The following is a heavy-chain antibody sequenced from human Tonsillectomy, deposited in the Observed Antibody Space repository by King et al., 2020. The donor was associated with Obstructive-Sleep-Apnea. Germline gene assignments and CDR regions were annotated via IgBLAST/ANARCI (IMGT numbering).Heavy chain of an antibody. CDR2: IRYDGSNK. CDR3: AKDLLAVAGLSEKHDY. CDR1: GFTFSSYG. D-gene: IGHD6-19*01. Sequence: VQLVESGGGVVQPGGSLRLSCAASGFTFSSYGMHWVRQAPGKGLEWVAFIRYDGSNKYYADSVKGRFTISRDNSKNTLYLQMNSLRAEDTAVYYCAKDLLAVAGLSEKHDYWGQGTLVTVSS. J-gene: IGHJ4*02. V-gene: IGHV3-30*02.